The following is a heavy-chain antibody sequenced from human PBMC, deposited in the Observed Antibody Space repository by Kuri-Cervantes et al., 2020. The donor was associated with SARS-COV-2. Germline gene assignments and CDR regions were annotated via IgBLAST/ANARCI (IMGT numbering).Heavy chain of an antibody. J-gene: IGHJ4*02. CDR1: ETTFPNYD. Sequence: VSVKVSCKTPETTFPNYDINWVRQATGQGLEWMGMVKTNSGNTLYAQFFQGRVTMTRDISTATAYMELSSLTSEDTAIYYCYCAPKEGFDSWGQGTLVTVSS. V-gene: IGHV1-8*01. D-gene: IGHD2-21*01. CDR2: VKTNSGNT. CDR3: YCAPKEGFDS.